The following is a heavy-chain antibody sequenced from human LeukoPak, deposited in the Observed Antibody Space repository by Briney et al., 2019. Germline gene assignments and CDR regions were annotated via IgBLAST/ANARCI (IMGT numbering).Heavy chain of an antibody. D-gene: IGHD3-22*01. Sequence: SVKVSCKASGGTFSSYAISWVRQAPGQGLEWMGRIIPIFGTANYAQKFQGRVSITTDESTSTAYMELSSLRSEDTAVYYCARAYYYDSSGWSFDYWGQGTLVTVSS. CDR3: ARAYYYDSSGWSFDY. J-gene: IGHJ4*02. CDR2: IIPIFGTA. CDR1: GGTFSSYA. V-gene: IGHV1-69*05.